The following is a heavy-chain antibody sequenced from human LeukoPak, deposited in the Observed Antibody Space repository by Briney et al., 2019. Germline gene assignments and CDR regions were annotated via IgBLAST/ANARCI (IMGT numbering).Heavy chain of an antibody. V-gene: IGHV4-34*01. CDR3: ASNDIVMP. J-gene: IGHJ5*02. D-gene: IGHD2-15*01. CDR1: GESFSGYF. CDR2: INHSGSTS. Sequence: PSETLSLTCAVYGESFSGYFWNWIRQPPGKGLEWIGEINHSGSTSNHNPSLKSRVTMSVDTSKNQFSLKLSSVTAADTAFYYCASNDIVMPWGQGTLVTVSS.